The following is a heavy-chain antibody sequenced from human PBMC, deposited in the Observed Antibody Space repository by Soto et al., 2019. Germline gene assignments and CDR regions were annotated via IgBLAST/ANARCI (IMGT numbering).Heavy chain of an antibody. J-gene: IGHJ4*01. CDR3: ARGVLH. V-gene: IGHV4-39*07. CDR2: FYYSGST. Sequence: SLTCTVSGDSISTNSYSWGWIRQPPGQGLEWIGLFYYSGSTHYNPSLKSRLTISVDTSKNQFSLKVNSVTAADTAVYYCARGVLHWGQGTLVTVSS. CDR1: GDSISTNSYS.